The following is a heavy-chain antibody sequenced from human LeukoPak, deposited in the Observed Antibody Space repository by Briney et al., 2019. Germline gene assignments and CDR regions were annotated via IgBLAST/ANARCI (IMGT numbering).Heavy chain of an antibody. D-gene: IGHD3-22*01. V-gene: IGHV3-48*03. J-gene: IGHJ4*02. CDR2: ISSSGSTL. CDR3: ASADSSGYYMADY. Sequence: GGSLRLSCAASGFTFSSYEMNWVRQAPGKGLEWVSYISSSGSTLYYADSVKGRFTISRDNAKNSLHLQMNSLRAEDTAVYYCASADSSGYYMADYWGQGTLVTVSS. CDR1: GFTFSSYE.